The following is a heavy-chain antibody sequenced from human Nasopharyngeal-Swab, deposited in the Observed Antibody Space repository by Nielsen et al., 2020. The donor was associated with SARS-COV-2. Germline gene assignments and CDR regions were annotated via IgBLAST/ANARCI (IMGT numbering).Heavy chain of an antibody. D-gene: IGHD7-27*01. CDR1: GGSVSTGSYY. J-gene: IGHJ6*03. CDR3: ARARDWGSYFYYYYTDV. V-gene: IGHV4-61*01. Sequence: SETLSLTCTVSGGSVSTGSYYWTWIRQPPGKGLEWIGYIYNNGSTKYNPSLKSRVTISVDTSKNQFSLKLNSVTAADTAVYYCARARDWGSYFYYYYTDVWGNGTTVTVSS. CDR2: IYNNGST.